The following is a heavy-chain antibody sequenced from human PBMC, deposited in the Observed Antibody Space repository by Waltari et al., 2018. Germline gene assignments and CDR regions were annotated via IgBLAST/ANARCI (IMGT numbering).Heavy chain of an antibody. CDR2: IWYDGSNK. CDR1: GFNLSSYG. V-gene: IGHV3-33*01. CDR3: AREIPNWGSDAFDI. D-gene: IGHD3-16*01. Sequence: QVQLVESGGGVVQPGRSLRLSCAASGFNLSSYGMHWVRQAPGKGLAWVAVIWYDGSNKYYADSVKGRFTISRDNSKNTLYLQMNSLRAEDTAVYYCAREIPNWGSDAFDIWGQGTMVTVSS. J-gene: IGHJ3*02.